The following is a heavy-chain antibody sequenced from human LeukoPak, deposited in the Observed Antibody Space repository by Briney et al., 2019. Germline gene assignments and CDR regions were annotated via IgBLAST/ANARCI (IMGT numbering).Heavy chain of an antibody. Sequence: GGSLRLSCAASGFAFSAYEVNWVRQAPGKGLEWVSYIAGSDTRTYYADSVKGRFTIFRDSTKNSLYLQMNSLRVEDTGLYCTTLGYHLDSWGQGTLVTVSS. J-gene: IGHJ4*02. CDR3: TTLGYHLDS. CDR1: GFAFSAYE. V-gene: IGHV3-48*03. D-gene: IGHD3-22*01. CDR2: IAGSDTRT.